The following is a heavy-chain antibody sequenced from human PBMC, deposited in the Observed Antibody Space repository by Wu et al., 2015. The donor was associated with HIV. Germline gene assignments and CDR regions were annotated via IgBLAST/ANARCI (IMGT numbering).Heavy chain of an antibody. J-gene: IGHJ4*02. Sequence: QVQLVQSGAEVKKPGASMKVSCKASGYNFIDYYIYWVRQAPGQGLEWMGWINPKNGGTDYARGFQGRLTMTRDMSTCTVYVELKRLTSEDTAMYFCARSHKWLQLRYAGNFDYWGQGT. D-gene: IGHD5-12*01. V-gene: IGHV1-2*02. CDR1: GYNFIDYY. CDR3: ARSHKWLQLRYAGNFDY. CDR2: INPKNGGT.